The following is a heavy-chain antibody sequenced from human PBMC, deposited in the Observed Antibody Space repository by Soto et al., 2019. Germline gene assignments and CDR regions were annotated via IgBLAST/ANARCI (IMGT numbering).Heavy chain of an antibody. CDR3: ARDLPPKDY. CDR2: IRASNGNT. V-gene: IGHV1-18*01. Sequence: QVQLVQSGAEVKKPGASVKVSCKASGYTFTSYGISWVRQAPGQGLEWMGWIRASNGNTNCAQKRQGGGTTTTDTSTSTAYMELRSLGVGDTPVYCCARDLPPKDYWGQGTVVTVPS. CDR1: GYTFTSYG. J-gene: IGHJ4*02.